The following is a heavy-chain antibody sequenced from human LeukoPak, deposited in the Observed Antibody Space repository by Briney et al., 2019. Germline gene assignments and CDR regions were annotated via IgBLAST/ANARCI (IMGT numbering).Heavy chain of an antibody. CDR3: ARYWGVQLWPHWYFDL. CDR1: GGSISSYY. CDR2: IYYSGST. D-gene: IGHD5-18*01. Sequence: PSETPSLTCTVSGGSISSYYWSWFRQTPGKGPEWIGYIYYSGSTKYNPSLKSRVTISVDRSKNQFSLKLNSATAADTAVYYCARYWGVQLWPHWYFDLWGRGSLVTVSS. V-gene: IGHV4-59*01. J-gene: IGHJ2*01.